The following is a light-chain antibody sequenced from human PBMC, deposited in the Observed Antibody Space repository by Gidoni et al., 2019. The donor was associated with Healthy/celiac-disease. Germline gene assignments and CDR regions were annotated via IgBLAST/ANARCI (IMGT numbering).Light chain of an antibody. V-gene: IGKV3-20*01. Sequence: EIVLTQYPGTMSLSPGERATLSCRASQSVSSSYLAWYQQKPGQAPRLLIYGASSRATGIPDRFSCSGSGTDFTLPISRLEPEDFAVYYCQQYGSSSYTFXQXTKLEIK. J-gene: IGKJ2*01. CDR1: QSVSSSY. CDR3: QQYGSSSYT. CDR2: GAS.